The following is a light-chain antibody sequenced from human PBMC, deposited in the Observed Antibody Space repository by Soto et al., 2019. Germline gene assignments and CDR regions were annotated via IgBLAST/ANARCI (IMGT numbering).Light chain of an antibody. CDR2: EAS. Sequence: IQMTQSPSSLSASVGDRVTITCRASQNINSWLAWYQQKPGKAPNLLIYEASSLESGVPSRFSGSGSGTDFTLTISSLQPEDFATYYCQQSYSTWWTFGQGTKVDIK. V-gene: IGKV1-39*01. CDR3: QQSYSTWWT. CDR1: QNINSW. J-gene: IGKJ1*01.